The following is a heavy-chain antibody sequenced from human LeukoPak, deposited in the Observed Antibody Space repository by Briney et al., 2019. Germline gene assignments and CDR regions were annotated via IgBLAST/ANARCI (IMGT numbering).Heavy chain of an antibody. CDR2: ISSSSSYI. Sequence: GGSLRLSCAASGFTFSSYSMNWVRQAPGKGLEWISSISSSSSYIYYADSVKGRFTISRDNAKNSLYLQMNSLRAEDTAVYYCARGISGTGLYYFDYWGQGTLVTVSS. V-gene: IGHV3-21*01. CDR1: GFTFSSYS. J-gene: IGHJ4*02. D-gene: IGHD6-13*01. CDR3: ARGISGTGLYYFDY.